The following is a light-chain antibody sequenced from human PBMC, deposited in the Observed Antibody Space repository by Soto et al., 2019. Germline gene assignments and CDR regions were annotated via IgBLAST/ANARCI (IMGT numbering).Light chain of an antibody. CDR1: SSDVGGYNY. V-gene: IGLV2-8*01. CDR3: SSYAGSNNVV. Sequence: QSVLTQPPSASGSPGLSVTMSCTGTSSDVGGYNYVSWYQQHPGKAPKLMIYEVSKRPSGVPDRFSGSKSGNTASLTVSGLQAEDEAEYYCSSYAGSNNVVFGGGTKLTVL. J-gene: IGLJ2*01. CDR2: EVS.